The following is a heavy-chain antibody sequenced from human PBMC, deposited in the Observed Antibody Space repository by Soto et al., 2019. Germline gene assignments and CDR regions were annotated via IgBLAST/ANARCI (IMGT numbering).Heavy chain of an antibody. J-gene: IGHJ3*02. CDR1: GYTFTSYG. D-gene: IGHD6-19*01. Sequence: GASVKVSCKASGYTFTSYGISWVRQAPGQGLEWMGWISAYNGNTNYAQKLQGRVAMTTDTSTSTAYMELRSLRSDDTAVYYCARGTPKLRYSSGWLRAFDIWGQGTMVTVSS. CDR2: ISAYNGNT. CDR3: ARGTPKLRYSSGWLRAFDI. V-gene: IGHV1-18*01.